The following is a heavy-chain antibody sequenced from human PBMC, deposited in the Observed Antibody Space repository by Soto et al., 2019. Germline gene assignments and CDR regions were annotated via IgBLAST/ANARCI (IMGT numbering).Heavy chain of an antibody. J-gene: IGHJ6*02. CDR3: ARSLTTVTTEYFGMDV. V-gene: IGHV3-7*01. CDR1: GFTFSSYW. CDR2: IKQDGSEK. D-gene: IGHD4-17*01. Sequence: GGSLRLSCAASGFTFSSYWMSWVRQAPGKGLEWVANIKQDGSEKYYVDSVKGRFTISRDNAKNSLYLQMNSLRAEDTAVYYCARSLTTVTTEYFGMDVWGQGTTVTVSS.